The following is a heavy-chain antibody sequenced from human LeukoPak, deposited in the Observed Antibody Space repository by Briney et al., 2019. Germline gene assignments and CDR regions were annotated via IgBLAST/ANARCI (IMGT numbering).Heavy chain of an antibody. CDR3: AKAVEKSTVRYGMDV. V-gene: IGHV3-23*01. J-gene: IGHJ6*02. Sequence: GGSLRLSCTASGFTFGFTFSSYAMSWVRQAPGKGLEWASSISGSGGNTYYADSLKGRFTISRDNSKNTLYLQLNSLRGEDTAVYYCAKAVEKSTVRYGMDVWGQGTTITVSS. CDR1: GFTFGFTFSSYA. CDR2: ISGSGGNT. D-gene: IGHD4-17*01.